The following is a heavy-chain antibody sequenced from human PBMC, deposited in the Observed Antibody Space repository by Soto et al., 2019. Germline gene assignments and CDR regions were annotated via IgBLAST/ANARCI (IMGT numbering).Heavy chain of an antibody. J-gene: IGHJ5*02. CDR3: GRYLTSKANCIDP. V-gene: IGHV4-30-4*01. CDR2: IYYTGKT. CDR1: GDYIHVGGYY. Sequence: QVQLQESGPGLVKPSQTLSLTCSVSGDYIHVGGYYWTRIRPRPGKGLEWMGYIYYTGKTYYNPSLESRLTMSVDRSKNQFSLRLTSVTAADTAVYFCGRYLTSKANCIDPWGQGTLVTVSS. D-gene: IGHD2-2*01.